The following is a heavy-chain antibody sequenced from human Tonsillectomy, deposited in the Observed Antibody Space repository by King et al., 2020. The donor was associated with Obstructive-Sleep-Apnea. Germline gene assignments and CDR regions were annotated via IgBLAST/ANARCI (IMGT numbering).Heavy chain of an antibody. CDR3: ARHTGSGWYYY. CDR1: GGSISSSSYY. CDR2: IYYSGST. V-gene: IGHV4-39*07. Sequence: LQLQESGTGLVKPSETLSLTCTVSGGSISSSSYYWGWIRQPPGKGLEWIGNIYYSGSTYYTPSLKSRVTISVDTSKNQFSLKLTSVTAADTAVYYCARHTGSGWYYYWGQGTLVTVSS. D-gene: IGHD6-19*01. J-gene: IGHJ4*02.